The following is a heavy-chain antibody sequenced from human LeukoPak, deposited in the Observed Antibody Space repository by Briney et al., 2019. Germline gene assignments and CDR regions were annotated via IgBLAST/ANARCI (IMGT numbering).Heavy chain of an antibody. D-gene: IGHD2-15*01. CDR3: ARDAGQATPFDY. CDR1: GFTISSYW. V-gene: IGHV3-74*01. CDR2: IRRDGTT. Sequence: PGGSQRLSCAASGFTISSYWIHWVRQAPGKGLVWVSLIRRDGTTSFAASVQGRFTISRDNARNTLYLQMNSLAAEDTAVYYCARDAGQATPFDYWGPGTLVTVSS. J-gene: IGHJ4*02.